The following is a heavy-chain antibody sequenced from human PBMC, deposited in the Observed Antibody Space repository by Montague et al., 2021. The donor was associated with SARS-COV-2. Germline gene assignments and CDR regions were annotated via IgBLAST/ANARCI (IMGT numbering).Heavy chain of an antibody. Sequence: PALVKPTQTLTLTCTVSGFSLNTNGMGVGWIRQPPGEAPAWLALIYWDDDKRYSPSLKTRLTITKDTSRNQVVLTMTNVDPGDTGTYFCARYTSRMYGSFDCWGQGALVAVS. V-gene: IGHV2-5*02. CDR1: GFSLNTNGMG. CDR2: IYWDDDK. CDR3: ARYTSRMYGSFDC. J-gene: IGHJ4*02. D-gene: IGHD3-16*02.